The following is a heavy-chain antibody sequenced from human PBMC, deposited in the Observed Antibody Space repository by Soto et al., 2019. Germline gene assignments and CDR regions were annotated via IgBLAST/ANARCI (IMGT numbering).Heavy chain of an antibody. D-gene: IGHD3-9*01. Sequence: QMQLVQSGAEVKKPGSSVKVSCKASGGTFSSYAISWVRQAPGQGLEWMGGIIPIFGTANYAQKFQGRVTITADESTSTAYMELSSLRSEDTAVYYCARDQNDILTGYYEDYGMDVWGQGTTVTVSS. CDR2: IIPIFGTA. CDR1: GGTFSSYA. CDR3: ARDQNDILTGYYEDYGMDV. J-gene: IGHJ6*02. V-gene: IGHV1-69*01.